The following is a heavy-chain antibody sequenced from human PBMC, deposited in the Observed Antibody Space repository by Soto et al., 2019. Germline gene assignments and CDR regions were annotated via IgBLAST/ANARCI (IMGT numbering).Heavy chain of an antibody. CDR1: GGTFSTYA. D-gene: IGHD3-22*01. Sequence: QVQLVQSGAEVKKPGSSVKVSCKASGGTFSTYAISWVRQAPGQGLEWMGGIIPKFGTANYAQKFQGRVTMTADESTSTAYMELNSLRSEDTAVYYCARTYYYDSGGVIYYYYGMDVWGQGTTVTVSS. J-gene: IGHJ6*02. CDR3: ARTYYYDSGGVIYYYYGMDV. V-gene: IGHV1-69*12. CDR2: IIPKFGTA.